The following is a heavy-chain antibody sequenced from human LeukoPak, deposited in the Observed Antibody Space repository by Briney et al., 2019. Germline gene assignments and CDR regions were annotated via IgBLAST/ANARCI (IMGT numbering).Heavy chain of an antibody. CDR3: ARHSGHDFDY. V-gene: IGHV3-21*01. D-gene: IGHD2-15*01. CDR1: GFTFSSYS. J-gene: IGHJ4*02. Sequence: GGSLRLSCAASGFTFSSYSMNWVRQAPGKGLEWVSSISSSSSYIYYADSVKGRFTISRDNAKNSLYLQMNSLRADDTAVYYCARHSGHDFDYWGQGTLVTVSS. CDR2: ISSSSSYI.